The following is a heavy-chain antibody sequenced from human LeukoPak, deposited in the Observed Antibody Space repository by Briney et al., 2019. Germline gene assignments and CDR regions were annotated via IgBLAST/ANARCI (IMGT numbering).Heavy chain of an antibody. J-gene: IGHJ4*02. D-gene: IGHD5-24*01. CDR3: ARDRYGDGFAHFDY. CDR2: ITPSGGT. CDR1: GYTFTSYA. Sequence: ASVKVSCKASGYTFTSYAMRWVRQAPGQGLEWMGWITPSGGTNYPQKFQGRVAITRDTSISTAYMDLSRLTPDDTAVYYCARDRYGDGFAHFDYWGQGALVTVSS. V-gene: IGHV1-2*02.